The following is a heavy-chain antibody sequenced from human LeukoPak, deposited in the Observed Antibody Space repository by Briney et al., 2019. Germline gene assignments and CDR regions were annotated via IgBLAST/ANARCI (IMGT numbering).Heavy chain of an antibody. CDR2: IDAGSDNT. V-gene: IGHV1-3*01. CDR1: GYTFIIYA. CDR3: ARDGIVVVPAATVGDWFDP. D-gene: IGHD2-2*01. Sequence: ASVKVSCKASGYTFIIYAIHWVRQAPGQRLEWMGWIDAGSDNTRYSQKFQGRVTITRDTSASTAYMELSSLTSEDTAVYYCARDGIVVVPAATVGDWFDPWGQGTLVTVSS. J-gene: IGHJ5*02.